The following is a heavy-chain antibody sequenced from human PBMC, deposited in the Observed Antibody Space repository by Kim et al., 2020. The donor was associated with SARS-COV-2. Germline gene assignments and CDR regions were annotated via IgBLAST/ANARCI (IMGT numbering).Heavy chain of an antibody. V-gene: IGHV4-39*01. D-gene: IGHD2-2*01. Sequence: SETLSLTCIVSGDVISSSKYVWGCIRQPPGKGPEWIASIYYGGRKFYNPSLKSRLTISVDTSKNHFSLKLSSVTAADTAVYYCVRQGGEVPAALLRVLTETFSPRGPFDIWGPGTEVTVSS. CDR1: GDVISSSKYV. CDR3: VRQGGEVPAALLRVLTETFSPRGPFDI. CDR2: IYYGGRK. J-gene: IGHJ3*02.